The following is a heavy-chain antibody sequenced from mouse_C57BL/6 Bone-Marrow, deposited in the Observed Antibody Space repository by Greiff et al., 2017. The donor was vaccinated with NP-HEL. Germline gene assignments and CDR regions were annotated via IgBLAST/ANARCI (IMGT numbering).Heavy chain of an antibody. CDR3: ARHKGWLPAWFAY. CDR2: ISSGGSYT. CDR1: GFTFSSYG. J-gene: IGHJ3*01. D-gene: IGHD2-3*01. Sequence: EVQRVESGGDLVKPGGSLKLSCAASGFTFSSYGMSWVRQTPDKRLEWVATISSGGSYTYYPDSVKGRFTISRDNAKNTLYLQMSSLKSEDTAMYYCARHKGWLPAWFAYWGQGTLVTVSA. V-gene: IGHV5-6*01.